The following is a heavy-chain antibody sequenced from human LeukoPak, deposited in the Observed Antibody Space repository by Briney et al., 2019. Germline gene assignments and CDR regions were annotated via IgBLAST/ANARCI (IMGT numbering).Heavy chain of an antibody. J-gene: IGHJ4*02. CDR2: ISSHGDNT. CDR3: AKYRLNMLTTGSDY. Sequence: PGGSLRLSCSASGFTFSRSAMHWVRQAPGKGLEYVSPISSHGDNTYYADSVKGKFTISRDNSKNTLYLQMNSLRAEDTAVYYCAKYRLNMLTTGSDYWGQGTLVTVPS. CDR1: GFTFSRSA. V-gene: IGHV3-64*04. D-gene: IGHD4-17*01.